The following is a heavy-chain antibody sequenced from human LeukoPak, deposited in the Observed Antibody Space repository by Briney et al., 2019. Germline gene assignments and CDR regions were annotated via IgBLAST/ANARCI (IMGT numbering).Heavy chain of an antibody. Sequence: ASVKVSCKASGYTFTGYYVHWVRQAPGQGLEWMGWINPNSGGTNYAQKFQGRVTMTRDTSISTAYMELSRLRSDDTAVYYCARGPLVVVAATLYWFDPWGQGTLVTVSS. CDR3: ARGPLVVVAATLYWFDP. D-gene: IGHD2-15*01. J-gene: IGHJ5*02. V-gene: IGHV1-2*02. CDR2: INPNSGGT. CDR1: GYTFTGYY.